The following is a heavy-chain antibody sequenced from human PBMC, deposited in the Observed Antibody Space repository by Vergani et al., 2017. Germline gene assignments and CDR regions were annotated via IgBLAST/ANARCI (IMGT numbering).Heavy chain of an antibody. CDR2: ISYDGSNK. D-gene: IGHD4-17*01. V-gene: IGHV3-30-3*01. CDR3: ARGASGDYVSSFDY. J-gene: IGHJ4*02. Sequence: QVQPVESGGGVVQPGRSLRLSCAASGFTFSSYAMHWVRQAPGKGLEWVAVISYDGSNKYYADSVKGRFTISRDNSKNTLYLQMNSLRAEDTAVYYCARGASGDYVSSFDYWGQGTLVTVSS. CDR1: GFTFSSYA.